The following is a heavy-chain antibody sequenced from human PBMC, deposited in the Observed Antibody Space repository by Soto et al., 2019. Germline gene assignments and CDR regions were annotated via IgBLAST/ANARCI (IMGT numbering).Heavy chain of an antibody. CDR1: AYSFSSYG. CDR3: ARDRLRGYDSSGFYS. D-gene: IGHD3-22*01. V-gene: IGHV1-18*01. J-gene: IGHJ4*02. CDR2: INTYNGNR. Sequence: QVQLVQSGAELRKPGASVKVSCKASAYSFSSYGINWVRQAPGQGLEWMGWINTYNGNRNYAQKFEDRVTMTTATSTNTVYMELRSLKSDDTAIYYCARDRLRGYDSSGFYSWGQGTLVTVSS.